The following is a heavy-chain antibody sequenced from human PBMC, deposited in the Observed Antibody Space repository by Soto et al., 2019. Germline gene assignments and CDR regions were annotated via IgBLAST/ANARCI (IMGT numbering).Heavy chain of an antibody. Sequence: QVQLQESGPGLVKPSETLSLTCTVSGGSISGGGYYWSWIRQPPGKGLEWIGYTYDSGSTYYTPSPKSRISISVNTSKDQFSLSLTSVTAADPAGHYCAREIIPLTTVWDFDLRGRGTLVTVS. CDR1: GGSISGGGYY. CDR2: TYDSGST. V-gene: IGHV4-30-4*01. CDR3: AREIIPLTTVWDFDL. J-gene: IGHJ2*01. D-gene: IGHD4-17*01.